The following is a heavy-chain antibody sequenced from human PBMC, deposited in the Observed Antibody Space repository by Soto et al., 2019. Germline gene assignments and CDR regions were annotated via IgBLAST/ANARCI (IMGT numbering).Heavy chain of an antibody. Sequence: SETLSLTCTVSGGSISSYYWSWIRQPPGKGLEWIGYIYYSGSTNYNPSLKSRVTISVDTSKNQFSLKLSSATAADTAVYYCAKGGSNWFDPWGQGTLVTVSS. CDR1: GGSISSYY. CDR2: IYYSGST. V-gene: IGHV4-59*01. J-gene: IGHJ5*02. CDR3: AKGGSNWFDP. D-gene: IGHD3-10*01.